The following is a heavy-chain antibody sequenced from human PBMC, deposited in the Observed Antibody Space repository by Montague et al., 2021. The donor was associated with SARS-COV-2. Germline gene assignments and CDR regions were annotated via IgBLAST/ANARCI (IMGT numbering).Heavy chain of an antibody. V-gene: IGHV3-53*01. Sequence: SLRLSCAASGFTVSSNYMSWVRQAPGKGLEWVSVIYSSGSTYYSESAMGGFTISRDNDKNTLYLQMNSLRAEDTAVYYCARDAGGNFPTSFDYWGQGTLVTVSS. CDR1: GFTVSSNY. J-gene: IGHJ4*02. CDR3: ARDAGGNFPTSFDY. CDR2: IYSSGST. D-gene: IGHD4-23*01.